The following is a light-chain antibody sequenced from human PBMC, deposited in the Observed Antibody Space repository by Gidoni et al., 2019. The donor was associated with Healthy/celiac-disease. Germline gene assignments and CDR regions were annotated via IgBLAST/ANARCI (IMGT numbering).Light chain of an antibody. Sequence: EIVLTQSPGTLSLSPGERATLSCRASQSVSSSYLAWYQQKPGQATRLLIYGASSRATGIPDRFSGSGSGTDFTLTISRLEPEDFAVYYCQQYGSSPLTFGGXTKVEIK. CDR3: QQYGSSPLT. J-gene: IGKJ4*01. CDR2: GAS. CDR1: QSVSSSY. V-gene: IGKV3-20*01.